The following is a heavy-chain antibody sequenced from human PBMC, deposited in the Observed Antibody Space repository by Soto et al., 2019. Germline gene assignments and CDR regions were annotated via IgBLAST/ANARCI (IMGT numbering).Heavy chain of an antibody. Sequence: VQLVESGGGVVQPGRSLRLSCAASGFTFTSYGMHWARQAPGKGLEWVAVISYDGSNKYYADSVKGRFTISRDNPMNTLYLQMSSLRAEDTAVYYCAKDLGKRDYYYHGMDVWGQGTTVTVSS. CDR2: ISYDGSNK. CDR1: GFTFTSYG. D-gene: IGHD1-1*01. J-gene: IGHJ6*02. V-gene: IGHV3-30*18. CDR3: AKDLGKRDYYYHGMDV.